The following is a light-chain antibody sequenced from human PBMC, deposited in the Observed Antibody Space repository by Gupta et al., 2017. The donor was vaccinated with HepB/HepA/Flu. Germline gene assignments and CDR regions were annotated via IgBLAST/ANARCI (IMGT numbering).Light chain of an antibody. V-gene: IGLV2-8*01. J-gene: IGLJ1*01. Sequence: SALTPPPSSPESPRPSVTTPCTGTSSDVGGYTYVSWYQLHPGKAPKLMIYDVTNLPAGVPGRFSGSKSGNTASLTVSGLPEEEEADYYCSADAGSNTFVFGTGTKVTVL. CDR2: DVT. CDR1: SSDVGGYTY. CDR3: SADAGSNTFV.